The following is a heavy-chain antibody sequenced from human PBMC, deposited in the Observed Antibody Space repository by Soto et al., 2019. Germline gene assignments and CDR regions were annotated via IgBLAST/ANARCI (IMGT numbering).Heavy chain of an antibody. V-gene: IGHV3-30*18. J-gene: IGHJ6*02. CDR2: ISYDGSNK. CDR3: AKDRGGSESITIFGVVPVPSIYHYCGMDV. CDR1: GFTFSSYG. Sequence: PGGSLILSCAASGFTFSSYGMHWVRQAPGKGLEWVAVISYDGSNKYYADSVKGRFTISRDNSKNTLYLQMNSLRAEDTAVYYCAKDRGGSESITIFGVVPVPSIYHYCGMDVWGQGNTVTVSS. D-gene: IGHD3-3*01.